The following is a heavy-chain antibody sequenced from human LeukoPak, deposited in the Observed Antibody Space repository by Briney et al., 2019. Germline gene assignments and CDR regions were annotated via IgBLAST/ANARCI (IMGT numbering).Heavy chain of an antibody. D-gene: IGHD3-10*01. Sequence: SVKVSCKASGGTFSNYAISWVRQAPGQGLEWMGGIIPIFGTANYAQKFQGRVTMTEDTSTDTAYMELSSLRSEVTAVYYCASVLLWMGPAAYYWGQGTLVTVSS. J-gene: IGHJ4*02. CDR3: ASVLLWMGPAAYY. CDR2: IIPIFGTA. CDR1: GGTFSNYA. V-gene: IGHV1-69*06.